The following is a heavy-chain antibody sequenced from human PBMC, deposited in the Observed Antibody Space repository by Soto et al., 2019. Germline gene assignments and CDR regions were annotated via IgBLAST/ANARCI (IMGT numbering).Heavy chain of an antibody. J-gene: IGHJ4*02. CDR2: IYYSGST. CDR1: GGSISSGDYY. D-gene: IGHD6-13*01. CDR3: ARVIAAAGTLAGFDY. V-gene: IGHV4-30-4*01. Sequence: QVQLQESGPGLVKPSQTLSLTCTVSGGSISSGDYYWSWIRQPPGKGLEWIGYIYYSGSTYYNPSLKSRVTISVDTSKNQFSLKLSSVTAADTAVYYCARVIAAAGTLAGFDYWGQGTLVTVSS.